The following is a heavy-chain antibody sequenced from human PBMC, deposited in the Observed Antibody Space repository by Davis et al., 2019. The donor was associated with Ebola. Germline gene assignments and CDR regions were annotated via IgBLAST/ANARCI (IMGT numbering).Heavy chain of an antibody. CDR1: GFTFSSYS. V-gene: IGHV3-21*01. CDR3: ARGRWLQTYYFDY. D-gene: IGHD5-24*01. CDR2: ISSSSSYI. J-gene: IGHJ4*02. Sequence: GGSLRLSCAASGFTFSSYSMNWVRQAPGKGLEWVSSISSSSSYIYYADSVKGRFTISRDNAKNSLYLQMNSLRAEDTAVYYCARGRWLQTYYFDYWGQGTLVTVSS.